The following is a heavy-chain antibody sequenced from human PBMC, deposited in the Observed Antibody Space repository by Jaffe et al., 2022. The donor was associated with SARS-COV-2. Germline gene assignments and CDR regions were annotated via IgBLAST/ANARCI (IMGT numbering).Heavy chain of an antibody. CDR3: ARSGDSSGYYYV. V-gene: IGHV4-38-2*02. CDR2: IYHSGST. D-gene: IGHD3-22*01. Sequence: QVQLQESGPGLVKPSETLSLTCTVSGYSISSGYYWGWIRQPPGKGLEWIGSIYHSGSTYYNPSLKSRVTISVDTSKNQFSLKLSSVTAADTAVYYCARSGDSSGYYYVWGQGTLVTVSS. CDR1: GYSISSGYY. J-gene: IGHJ4*02.